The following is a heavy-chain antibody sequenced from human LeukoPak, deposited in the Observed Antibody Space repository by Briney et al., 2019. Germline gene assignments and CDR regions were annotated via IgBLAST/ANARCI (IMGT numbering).Heavy chain of an antibody. CDR2: ISYDGSGS. CDR3: ARDQLAYSGYDTLSDY. Sequence: GGSLRLSCAASGFTFSSYAIHWVRQTPGKGLEWVAVISYDGSGSYFADSVKGRFTISRDNSKSTLSLQMNRLRIEDTAIYYCARDQLAYSGYDTLSDYWGPGTLVTVSS. J-gene: IGHJ4*02. V-gene: IGHV3-30*04. D-gene: IGHD5-12*01. CDR1: GFTFSSYA.